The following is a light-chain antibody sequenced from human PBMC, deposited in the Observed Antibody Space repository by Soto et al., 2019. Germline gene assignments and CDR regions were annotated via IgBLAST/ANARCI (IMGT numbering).Light chain of an antibody. CDR2: DAS. CDR1: QTVRNNY. J-gene: IGKJ1*01. CDR3: QQYSKWPT. V-gene: IGKV3D-20*02. Sequence: EFVLTQSPGTLSLSPVERTTLSCMASQTVRNNYLDWYQQKPGQAPPLLIYDASNRATGIPARFSGSGTGTDFTLTISSLQSEDFAVYYCQQYSKWPTFGRGTKVDIK.